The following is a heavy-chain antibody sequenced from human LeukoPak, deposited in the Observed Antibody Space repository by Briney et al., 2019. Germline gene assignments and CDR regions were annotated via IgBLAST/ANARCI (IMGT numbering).Heavy chain of an antibody. V-gene: IGHV3-23*01. CDR1: DFTFA. D-gene: IGHD2-2*01. Sequence: GGSLRLSCVVSDFTFAVSWVGQAQGKGLVWISTINGRGDDSFHADSVKGRCSISRDTTKKTLYLRMSSLRAADTSMYFCVRIRGPERLHCFDYWSQGTLLIVSS. CDR2: INGRGDDS. CDR3: VRIRGPERLHCFDY. J-gene: IGHJ4*02.